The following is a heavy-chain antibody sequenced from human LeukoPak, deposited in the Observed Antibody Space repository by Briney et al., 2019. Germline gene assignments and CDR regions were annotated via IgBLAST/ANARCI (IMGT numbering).Heavy chain of an antibody. CDR2: IYSGGHT. CDR3: ARALAPYDSSGYIGY. D-gene: IGHD3-22*01. Sequence: PGGSLRLSCAVSGFIVSNNYMSWVRQAPGKGLEWVSIIYSGGHTYYADSVKGRFTISRENAKNSLYLQMNSLRAGDTAVYYCARALAPYDSSGYIGYWGQGTLVTVSS. CDR1: GFIVSNNY. V-gene: IGHV3-53*01. J-gene: IGHJ4*02.